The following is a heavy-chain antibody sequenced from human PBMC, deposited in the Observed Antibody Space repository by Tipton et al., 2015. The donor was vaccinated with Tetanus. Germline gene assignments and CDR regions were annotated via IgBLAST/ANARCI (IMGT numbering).Heavy chain of an antibody. V-gene: IGHV1-46*01. CDR2: INPSGGST. CDR1: GYTFTSYY. CDR3: ARDLPSITIFGVVTQDYYYYGMDV. Sequence: QLVQSGAEVKKPGASVKVSCKASGYTFTSYYMHWARQAPGQGLEWMGIINPSGGSTSYAQKFQGRVTMTRDTSTSTVYMELSSLRSEDTAVYYCARDLPSITIFGVVTQDYYYYGMDVWGQGTTVTVSS. D-gene: IGHD3-3*01. J-gene: IGHJ6*02.